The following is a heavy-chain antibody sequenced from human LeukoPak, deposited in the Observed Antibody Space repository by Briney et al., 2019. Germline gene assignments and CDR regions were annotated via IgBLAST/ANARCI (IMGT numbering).Heavy chain of an antibody. V-gene: IGHV1-69*05. CDR2: IIPIFGTA. J-gene: IGHJ5*02. Sequence: ASVKVSCKASGGTFSSYAISWVRQAPGQGLEWMGGIIPIFGTANHAQKFQGRVTITTDESTSTAYMELSSLRSEDTAVYYCARWGGYYDFPQYDWFDPWGQGTLVTVSS. D-gene: IGHD3-3*01. CDR3: ARWGGYYDFPQYDWFDP. CDR1: GGTFSSYA.